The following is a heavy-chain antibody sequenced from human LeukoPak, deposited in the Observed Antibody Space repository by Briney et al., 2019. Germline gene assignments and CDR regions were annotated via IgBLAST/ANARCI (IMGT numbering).Heavy chain of an antibody. D-gene: IGHD4-17*01. CDR1: GFTFSSYE. CDR3: ARASLSYGDYEDYGIRYYYYYYMDV. CDR2: ISSSGSTI. J-gene: IGHJ6*03. V-gene: IGHV3-48*03. Sequence: PGGSLRLSCAASGFTFSSYEMNWVRQAPGKGLEWVSYISSSGSTIYYADSVKGRFTISRDNAKNSLYLQMNSLRAEDTAVYYCARASLSYGDYEDYGIRYYYYYYMDVWGKGTTVTISS.